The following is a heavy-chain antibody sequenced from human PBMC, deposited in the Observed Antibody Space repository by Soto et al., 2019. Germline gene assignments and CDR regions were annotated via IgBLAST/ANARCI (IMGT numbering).Heavy chain of an antibody. CDR1: GFTFSSFA. J-gene: IGHJ6*02. V-gene: IGHV3-23*01. CDR3: ERARDYGLDV. CDR2: ISGSGGNT. Sequence: GGSLRLSCAASGFTFSSFAMSWVRQAPGKGLEWVSGISGSGGNTNFADSVKGRFTISRDKSKNTLHLQMNSLRTEDTAVYFCERARDYGLDVWGQGTTVTVSS.